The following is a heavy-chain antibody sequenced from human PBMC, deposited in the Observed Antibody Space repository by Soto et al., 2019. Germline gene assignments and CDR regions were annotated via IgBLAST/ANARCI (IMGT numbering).Heavy chain of an antibody. J-gene: IGHJ3*02. D-gene: IGHD6-13*01. CDR3: ARSQTIADAFDI. CDR1: DYAFTSYG. CDR2: ISAYNGNT. V-gene: IGHV1-18*01. Sequence: GASVKVSCKASDYAFTSYGISWVRQAPGQGLEWMGWISAYNGNTNYAQKLQGRVTMTTDTSTSTAYMELSTLRSDDTAVYYCARSQTIADAFDIWGQGTMVTVSS.